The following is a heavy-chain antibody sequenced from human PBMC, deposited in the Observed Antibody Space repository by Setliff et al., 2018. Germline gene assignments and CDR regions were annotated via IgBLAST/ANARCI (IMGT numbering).Heavy chain of an antibody. Sequence: ASVKVSCKASGGTFRTDGFNWVRQAPGQGLEWMGRIIPVFGTAKYAQEFQGRVTISADESTRTAYLDLRSLRFEDTAVYYCARDTRDKYDTSGYYLSFDSWGQGALVTVSS. V-gene: IGHV1-69*13. D-gene: IGHD3-22*01. J-gene: IGHJ4*02. CDR1: GGTFRTDG. CDR2: IIPVFGTA. CDR3: ARDTRDKYDTSGYYLSFDS.